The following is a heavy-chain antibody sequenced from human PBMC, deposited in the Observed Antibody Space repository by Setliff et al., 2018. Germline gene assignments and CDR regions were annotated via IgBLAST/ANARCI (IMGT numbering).Heavy chain of an antibody. CDR3: ARDTEGRYNFWSGYYEDYYYYGMDV. CDR2: IYYSGST. CDR1: GGSISSSSYY. Sequence: PSETLSLTCTVSGGSISSSSYYWSWIRQHPGKGLEWIGYIYYSGSTYYNPSLKSRVTVSVDTSKNQFSLKLSSVTAADTAVYYCARDTEGRYNFWSGYYEDYYYYGMDVWGQGTTVTVSS. V-gene: IGHV4-31*03. J-gene: IGHJ6*02. D-gene: IGHD3-3*01.